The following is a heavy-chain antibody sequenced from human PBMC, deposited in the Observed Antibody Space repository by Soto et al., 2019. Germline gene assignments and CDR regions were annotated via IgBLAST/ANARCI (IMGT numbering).Heavy chain of an antibody. Sequence: EVQLLESGGGLEPPGGSLRLSCVTSGFTFTSYGMSWVRQAPGKGLEWVSAISGSSDTYYPDSVKGRFTTSRDNSRSTLYLQMNSLRAEDTAVYYCATYGGDAGGYEYFQRWGQGCLVTVSS. CDR1: GFTFTSYG. D-gene: IGHD4-17*01. CDR2: ISGSSDT. J-gene: IGHJ1*01. V-gene: IGHV3-23*01. CDR3: ATYGGDAGGYEYFQR.